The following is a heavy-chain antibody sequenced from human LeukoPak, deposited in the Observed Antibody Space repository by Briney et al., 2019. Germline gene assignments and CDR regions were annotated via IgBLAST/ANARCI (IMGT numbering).Heavy chain of an antibody. V-gene: IGHV3-21*01. CDR2: ISSSSSYI. CDR3: ASLNTQVMTTMTTRADFDY. J-gene: IGHJ4*02. CDR1: GFTFSSYS. Sequence: PGGSLRLSCAASGFTFSSYSMNWVRQAPGKGLEWVSSISSSSSYIYYADSVKGRFTISRDNAKNSLYLQMNSLRAEDTAVYYCASLNTQVMTTMTTRADFDYWGQGTLVTVSS. D-gene: IGHD4-17*01.